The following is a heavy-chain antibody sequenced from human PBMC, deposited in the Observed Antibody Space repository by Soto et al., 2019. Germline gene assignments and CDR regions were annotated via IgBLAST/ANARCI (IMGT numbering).Heavy chain of an antibody. J-gene: IGHJ4*02. Sequence: EVQLVESGGGLVQPGGSLRLSCAASGFTFSNYWMSWVRQAPGKGLEWVASINPDGTLKYYVVSVKGRFTISRDNAKNSFSLQMISLRAEDPAVYSCARWQSRGWYLDIWGQGTLLSVSS. D-gene: IGHD6-19*01. CDR1: GFTFSNYW. CDR3: ARWQSRGWYLDI. CDR2: INPDGTLK. V-gene: IGHV3-7*03.